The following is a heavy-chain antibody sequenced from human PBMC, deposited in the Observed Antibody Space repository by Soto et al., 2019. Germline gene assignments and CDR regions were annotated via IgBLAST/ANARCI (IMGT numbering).Heavy chain of an antibody. CDR2: IDPSDSYT. CDR3: ARRKAAHYGMDV. CDR1: GYSFTSYW. V-gene: IGHV5-10-1*01. J-gene: IGHJ6*02. Sequence: GESLKISCKGSGYSFTSYWISWVRQMPGKGLEWMGRIDPSDSYTNYSPSFQGHVTTSANKSISTAYLQWSSLKASDTAMYYCARRKAAHYGMDVWGQGTTVTVSS.